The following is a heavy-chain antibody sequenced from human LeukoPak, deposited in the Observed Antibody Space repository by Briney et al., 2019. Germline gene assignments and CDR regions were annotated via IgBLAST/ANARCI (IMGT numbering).Heavy chain of an antibody. CDR1: GFTFATYG. V-gene: IGHV3-30*02. Sequence: GGSLRLSCAASGFTFATYGMHWVRLAPGKGLDWVAFIQNDEIDKFYADSVRGRFTVSRDNSKNTLYLQMNSLRAEDTAVYYCAGSQPAWYYYMDVWGKGTTVTVSS. D-gene: IGHD1-26*01. CDR3: AGSQPAWYYYMDV. CDR2: IQNDEIDK. J-gene: IGHJ6*03.